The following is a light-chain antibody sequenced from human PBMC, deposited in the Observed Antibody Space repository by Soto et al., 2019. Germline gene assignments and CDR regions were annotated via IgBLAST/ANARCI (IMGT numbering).Light chain of an antibody. CDR2: DVS. CDR3: SSYTSSSTVV. Sequence: QSALTQPASVSGSPGQSITISCTGTSSDVGGYNYVSWYQQHPGKAPKVMIYDVSNRPSGFSNRFSGSKSGNTASLTISGLQAEDEADYYCSSYTSSSTVVFGGGTKVTVL. CDR1: SSDVGGYNY. V-gene: IGLV2-14*03. J-gene: IGLJ2*01.